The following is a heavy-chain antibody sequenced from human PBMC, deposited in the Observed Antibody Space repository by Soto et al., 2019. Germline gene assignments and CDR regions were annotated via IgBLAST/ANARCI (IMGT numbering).Heavy chain of an antibody. D-gene: IGHD3-3*01. CDR2: IYSSGNT. J-gene: IGHJ5*02. CDR3: ARGQRFSDWFDP. CDR1: GGTISGYY. V-gene: IGHV4-4*07. Sequence: QVHLQESGPGLVKPSETLSLTCSVSGGTISGYYWTWIRQPAGKGLEWIGRIYSSGNTKYNTSLQSRVTMSLDTSNNQFSLRLTSVTAADTAVYYCARGQRFSDWFDPWGQGTLVTVSS.